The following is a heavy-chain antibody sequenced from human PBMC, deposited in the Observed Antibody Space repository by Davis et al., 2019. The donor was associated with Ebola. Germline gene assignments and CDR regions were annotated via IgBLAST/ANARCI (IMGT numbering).Heavy chain of an antibody. J-gene: IGHJ4*02. CDR1: GFMFSSYA. CDR2: ISGSGGST. V-gene: IGHV3-23*01. D-gene: IGHD3-10*01. Sequence: GGSLRLSCSVSGFMFSSYAMTWVRQAPGKGLEWVSAISGSGGSTYYADSVKGRFTISRDNAKNSLYLQMNSLRAEDTAVYYCARGSLWFGELLPAYYFDYWGQGTLVTVSS. CDR3: ARGSLWFGELLPAYYFDY.